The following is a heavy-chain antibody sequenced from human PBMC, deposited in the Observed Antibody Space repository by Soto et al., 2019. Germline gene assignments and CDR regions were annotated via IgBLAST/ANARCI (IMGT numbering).Heavy chain of an antibody. CDR1: VYSFTSYW. D-gene: IGHD2-8*02. CDR2: IDPDDSDT. CDR3: ASSVLVTSTMNYFDL. Sequence: GESLNISCKGSVYSFTSYWISWVRQMPGKGLEWLGRIDPDDSDTRYSPSFQGQVTISADKSIKTTYLQWSSLKASDTAIYFCASSVLVTSTMNYFDLWGQGTLVTVSS. V-gene: IGHV5-10-1*04. J-gene: IGHJ4*02.